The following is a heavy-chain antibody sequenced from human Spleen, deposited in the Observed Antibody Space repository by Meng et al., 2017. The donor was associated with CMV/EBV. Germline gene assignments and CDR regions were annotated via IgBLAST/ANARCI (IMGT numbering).Heavy chain of an antibody. CDR3: ARSEPFLDI. Sequence: SQTLSLTCAVYGGSFSGYYWSWIRQPPGKGLEWIGEINHSGSTNYNPSLKSRVTISVDTSKNQFSLKLSSVTAADSAVYYCARSEPFLDIWGQGTMVTVSS. CDR1: GGSFSGYY. CDR2: INHSGST. V-gene: IGHV4-34*01. J-gene: IGHJ3*02. D-gene: IGHD1-26*01.